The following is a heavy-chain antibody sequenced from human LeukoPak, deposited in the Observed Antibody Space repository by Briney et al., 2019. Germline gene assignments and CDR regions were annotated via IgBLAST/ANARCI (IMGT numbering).Heavy chain of an antibody. V-gene: IGHV1-46*03. CDR1: GYTFTSYY. Sequence: ASVKVSCKASGYTFTSYYMHWVRQAPGQGLEWMGIINPSGGSTSYAQKFQGRATMTRDTSTSTVYMELSSLRSEDTAVYYCARGPITMVRGPIYYYMDVWGKGTTVTVSS. CDR2: INPSGGST. J-gene: IGHJ6*03. CDR3: ARGPITMVRGPIYYYMDV. D-gene: IGHD3-10*01.